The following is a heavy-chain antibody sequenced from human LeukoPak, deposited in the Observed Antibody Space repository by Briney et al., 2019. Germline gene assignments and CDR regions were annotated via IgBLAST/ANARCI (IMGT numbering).Heavy chain of an antibody. J-gene: IGHJ3*02. V-gene: IGHV4-31*03. CDR1: GFSISSSDYY. CDR2: ISYSGST. D-gene: IGHD3-22*01. Sequence: SETLSLTCTVSGFSISSSDYYWSWIRQHPTKGLEWIGYISYSGSTYYNPSLESRVTISVDTSKNHFSLRLSSVTAADTAVYYCARNFDSYNAFDIWGQGTLVTVSS. CDR3: ARNFDSYNAFDI.